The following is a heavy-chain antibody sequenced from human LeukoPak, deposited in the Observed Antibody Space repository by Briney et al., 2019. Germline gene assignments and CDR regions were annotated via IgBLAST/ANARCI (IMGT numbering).Heavy chain of an antibody. Sequence: SETLSLTCTVSGGSISSSSYYWGWIRQPPGKGLEWIGSIYYSRSTYYNPSLKSRVTISIDTSKNQFSLKLNSVTSADTAVYYCARVTITMVRGVIIDYWGQGTLVTVSS. CDR1: GGSISSSSYY. J-gene: IGHJ4*02. D-gene: IGHD3-10*01. CDR2: IYYSRST. V-gene: IGHV4-39*07. CDR3: ARVTITMVRGVIIDY.